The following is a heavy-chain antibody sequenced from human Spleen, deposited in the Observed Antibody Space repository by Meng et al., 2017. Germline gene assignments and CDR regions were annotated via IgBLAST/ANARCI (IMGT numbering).Heavy chain of an antibody. V-gene: IGHV3-30*03. CDR2: ISKDGSNK. CDR3: ARENYYGDYVRFFDY. Sequence: QVQLVESGGGVVQPGRSLRLSCSASGFTFSRYGMHWFRQAPGKGLEWVAVISKDGSNKYYVDSVKGRFTISRDNSKNTLYLQMNSLRAEDTAVYYCARENYYGDYVRFFDYWGQGTLVTVSS. J-gene: IGHJ4*02. D-gene: IGHD4-17*01. CDR1: GFTFSRYG.